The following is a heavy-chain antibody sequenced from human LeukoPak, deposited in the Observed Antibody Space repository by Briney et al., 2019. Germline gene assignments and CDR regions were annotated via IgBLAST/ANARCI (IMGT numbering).Heavy chain of an antibody. Sequence: QPGRSLRLSCAASGFTFSSYAMHWVRHAPGKGLEWVAVISYDGSNKYYADSVKGRFTISRDNSKNTLYLQMNSLRAEDTAVYYCADGGRWFGELFQFDYWGQGTLVTVSS. CDR1: GFTFSSYA. J-gene: IGHJ4*02. CDR2: ISYDGSNK. D-gene: IGHD3-10*01. V-gene: IGHV3-30*01. CDR3: ADGGRWFGELFQFDY.